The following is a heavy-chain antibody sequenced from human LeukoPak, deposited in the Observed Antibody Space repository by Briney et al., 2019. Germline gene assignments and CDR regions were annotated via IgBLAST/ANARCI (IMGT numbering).Heavy chain of an antibody. CDR2: ISYDGSNK. CDR3: AKDSAALVTFDY. CDR1: GFTFSSYG. V-gene: IGHV3-30*18. J-gene: IGHJ4*02. Sequence: GGSLRLSCAASGFTFSSYGMHWVRQAPGKGLEWVAVISYDGSNKYYADSVKGRFTISRGNSKNTLYLQMNSLRAEDTAVYYCAKDSAALVTFDYWGQGTLVTVSS. D-gene: IGHD2-21*02.